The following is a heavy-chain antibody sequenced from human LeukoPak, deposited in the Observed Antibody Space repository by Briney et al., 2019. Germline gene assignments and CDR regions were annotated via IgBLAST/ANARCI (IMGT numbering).Heavy chain of an antibody. V-gene: IGHV3-23*01. CDR2: ISGSGGST. Sequence: GGSLRLSCAASGFTFGSYAMSWVRQAPGKGLEWVSAISGSGGSTYYADSVKGRFTISRDNSKNTLYLQMNSLRAEDTAVYYCAKWITMVRGVMDYWGQGTLVTVSS. D-gene: IGHD3-10*01. CDR1: GFTFGSYA. J-gene: IGHJ4*02. CDR3: AKWITMVRGVMDY.